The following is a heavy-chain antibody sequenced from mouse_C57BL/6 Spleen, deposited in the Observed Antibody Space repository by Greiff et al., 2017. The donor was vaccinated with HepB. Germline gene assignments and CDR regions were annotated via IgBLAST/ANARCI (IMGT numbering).Heavy chain of an antibody. D-gene: IGHD1-1*01. CDR3: AREGHYCGSSVFGD. CDR1: GYTFTDYN. Sequence: EVMLVESGPELVKPGASVKLPCKASGYTFTDYNMDWVKQSHGKSLEWIGDINPNNGGTIYNQKFKGKDTLTVDKSSSTAYMELRSLTSEDTAVYYCAREGHYCGSSVFGDWGKGTTLTVSS. V-gene: IGHV1-18*01. CDR2: INPNNGGT. J-gene: IGHJ2*01.